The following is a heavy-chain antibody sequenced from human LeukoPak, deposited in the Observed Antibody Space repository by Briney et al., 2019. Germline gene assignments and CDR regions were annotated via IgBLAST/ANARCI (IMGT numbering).Heavy chain of an antibody. CDR3: ATPYSGGYQGLDI. CDR2: IYYSGST. D-gene: IGHD1-26*01. J-gene: IGHJ3*02. CDR1: GGSISSNKYY. Sequence: SETLSFTCTVSGGSISSNKYYWGWIRQPPGKGLEWIGSIYYSGSTYYNPTLKSRVTIFVDTSKNQFSLKLSSVTAADTAVYYCATPYSGGYQGLDIWGQGTMVTVSS. V-gene: IGHV4-39*01.